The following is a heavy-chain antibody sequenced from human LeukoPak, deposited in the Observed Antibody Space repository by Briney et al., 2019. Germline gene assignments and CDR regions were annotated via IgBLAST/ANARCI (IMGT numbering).Heavy chain of an antibody. V-gene: IGHV1-46*01. J-gene: IGHJ4*02. Sequence: GASVKVSCKASGYTFTSYYVHWLRQAPGQGLEWMGIINPSSGSTSYAQKFQGRVTMTRDTSTSTVSMDLSSLRSEDTAVYYCARGKTHPPQQLDFDYWGQGTLVTVSS. CDR1: GYTFTSYY. D-gene: IGHD6-13*01. CDR2: INPSSGST. CDR3: ARGKTHPPQQLDFDY.